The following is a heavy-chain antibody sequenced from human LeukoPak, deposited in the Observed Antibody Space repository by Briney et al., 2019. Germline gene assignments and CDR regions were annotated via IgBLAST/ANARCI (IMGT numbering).Heavy chain of an antibody. V-gene: IGHV3-13*01. D-gene: IGHD3-22*01. CDR2: IGTLGDT. CDR1: GFTFSTYD. Sequence: GGSLRLSCAASGFTFSTYDFHWVRQVPGYGLEWVSGIGTLGDTYYLGSVKGRFTISRENARNSLYLQMNSLRAGDTAVYYCTRGRSFNYNDNRAHYPYWGLGTVVTVSS. CDR3: TRGRSFNYNDNRAHYPY. J-gene: IGHJ4*02.